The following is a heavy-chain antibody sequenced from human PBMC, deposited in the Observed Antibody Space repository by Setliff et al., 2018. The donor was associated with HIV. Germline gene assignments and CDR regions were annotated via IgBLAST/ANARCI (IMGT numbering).Heavy chain of an antibody. D-gene: IGHD1-26*01. CDR1: GVSVTSHF. CDR2: FSYRGGT. J-gene: IGHJ3*01. Sequence: SETLSLTCAVSGVSVTSHFWSWIRQPPGKGLEWIGYFSYRGGTNYNPSLKSRVTIPLDTSKKHFSLDLYSVTAADTAVYYCARDHNSGTLHAFDLWGQGTKVTVSS. V-gene: IGHV4-59*02. CDR3: ARDHNSGTLHAFDL.